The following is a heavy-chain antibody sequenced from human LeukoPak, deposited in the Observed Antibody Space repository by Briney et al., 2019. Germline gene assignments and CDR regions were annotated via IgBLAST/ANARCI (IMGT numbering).Heavy chain of an antibody. CDR3: AKVRNYDSSAYYWNDAFDI. J-gene: IGHJ3*02. CDR1: GFTFSSYA. Sequence: GGSLRLSCAASGFTFSSYAMTWVRQAPGKGLEWVSTISGSGDSTYFADSVKGRFTISRDNSKNTLYLQMGTLRAEDTAVYYCAKVRNYDSSAYYWNDAFDIWGQGTKVTVSS. V-gene: IGHV3-23*01. CDR2: ISGSGDST. D-gene: IGHD3-22*01.